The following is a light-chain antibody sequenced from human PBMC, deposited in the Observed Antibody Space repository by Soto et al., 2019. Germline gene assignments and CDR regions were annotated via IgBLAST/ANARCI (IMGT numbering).Light chain of an antibody. J-gene: IGLJ3*02. CDR3: AAWDDSLSGPE. CDR2: DVT. CDR1: SSDVGAYNY. Sequence: QSALTQPPSASGSPGQSVTISCTGTSSDVGAYNYVSWYQQHPGKAPKLLIYDVTKRPSGVPDRFSGSKSGTSASLAISGLRSEDEADYYCAAWDDSLSGPEFGGGTKVTVL. V-gene: IGLV2-8*01.